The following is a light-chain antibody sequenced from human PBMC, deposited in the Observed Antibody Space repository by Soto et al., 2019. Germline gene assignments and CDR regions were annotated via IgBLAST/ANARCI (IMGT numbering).Light chain of an antibody. CDR1: SGSIASNY. CDR3: QSYDTCTVV. J-gene: IGLJ2*01. Sequence: NFMLTQPHFVSESPGKTVTISCTRSSGSIASNYVQWYQQRPGSAPTTVIYEDNQRPSGVPDRFSGSIDSSSNSASLTISGLKTEDEADYYCQSYDTCTVVFGGGTKLTVL. CDR2: EDN. V-gene: IGLV6-57*04.